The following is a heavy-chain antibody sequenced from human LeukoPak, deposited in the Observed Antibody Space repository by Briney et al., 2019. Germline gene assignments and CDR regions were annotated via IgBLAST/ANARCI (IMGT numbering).Heavy chain of an antibody. CDR1: GFTFSSYA. CDR2: ISGSGGNT. Sequence: GGSLRLSCAASGFTFSSYAMSWVRQAPGKGLEWVSAISGSGGNTYHADSVKGRFTISRDNSKNTLYLQMNSLRAEDTALYYCAHTRFIGVVRGVKPPYFDYWGQGTLVTVSS. CDR3: AHTRFIGVVRGVKPPYFDY. J-gene: IGHJ4*02. D-gene: IGHD3-10*01. V-gene: IGHV3-23*01.